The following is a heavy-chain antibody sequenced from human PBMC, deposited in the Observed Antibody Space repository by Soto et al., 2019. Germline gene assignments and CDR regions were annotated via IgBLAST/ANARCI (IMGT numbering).Heavy chain of an antibody. CDR1: GGSFSAHY. J-gene: IGHJ4*02. D-gene: IGHD2-8*01. Sequence: QVQLQQWGAGLLKPSETLSLTCAVSGGSFSAHYWSWIRQPPGKGLEWIGEICHRGSTNYNPSLKSRVTISVDTSNNQFSLRLTSVTAADTAVYFCARAGRLGYCTNGVCPFDFWGRGTLVTVSS. CDR3: ARAGRLGYCTNGVCPFDF. V-gene: IGHV4-34*01. CDR2: ICHRGST.